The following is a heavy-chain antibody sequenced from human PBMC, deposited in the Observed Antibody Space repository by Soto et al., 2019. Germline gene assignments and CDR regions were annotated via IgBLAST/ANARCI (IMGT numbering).Heavy chain of an antibody. CDR2: IIPIFGTA. Sequence: ASVKVSCKASGGTFSSYAISWVRQAPGQGLEWMGGIIPIFGTANYAQKFQGRVTITADESTSTAYMELSSLRSEDTAVYYCAAGATRSRAVDYWGQGTLVTVSS. CDR3: AAGATRSRAVDY. D-gene: IGHD1-26*01. V-gene: IGHV1-69*13. CDR1: GGTFSSYA. J-gene: IGHJ4*02.